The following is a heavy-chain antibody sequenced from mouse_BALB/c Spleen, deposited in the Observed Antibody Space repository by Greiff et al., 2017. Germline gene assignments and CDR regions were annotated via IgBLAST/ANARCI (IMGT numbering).Heavy chain of an antibody. CDR2: IWGDGST. Sequence: QVQLKESGPGLVAPSQSLSITCTVSGFSLTGYGVNWVRQPPGKGLEWLGMIWGDGSTDYNSALKSRLSISKDNSKSQVFLKMNSLQTDDTARYHCARTGGAMDYWGQGTSVTVSS. CDR1: GFSLTGYG. J-gene: IGHJ4*01. CDR3: ARTGGAMDY. V-gene: IGHV2-6-7*01.